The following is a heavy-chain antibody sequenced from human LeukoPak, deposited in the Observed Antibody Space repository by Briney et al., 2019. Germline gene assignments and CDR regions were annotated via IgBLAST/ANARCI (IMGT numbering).Heavy chain of an antibody. CDR2: ISSSSSTI. CDR1: GFTFSSYS. J-gene: IGHJ4*02. V-gene: IGHV3-48*01. D-gene: IGHD1-7*01. Sequence: GGSLRLSCAASGFTFSSYSMNWVRQAPGKGLEWVSYISSSSSTIYYADSVKGRFTISRDNAKNSLYLQMNSLKTEDTAVYYCTRLSGDNWNYGGNFDSWGQGTLVTVSS. CDR3: TRLSGDNWNYGGNFDS.